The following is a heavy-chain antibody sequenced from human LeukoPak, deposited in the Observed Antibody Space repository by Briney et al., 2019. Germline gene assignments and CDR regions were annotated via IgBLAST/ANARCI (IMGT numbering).Heavy chain of an antibody. CDR1: GFTFSNYW. CDR2: IYTDGSGT. CDR3: ARDGVAVTVNWFDP. D-gene: IGHD6-19*01. V-gene: IGHV3-74*01. J-gene: IGHJ5*02. Sequence: PGGSLRLSCAASGFTFSNYWMYWVRQVPGKGLVWVSRIYTDGSGTDYADFVKGRFTISRDNAKNTLYLQMNSLTAEDTAVYYCARDGVAVTVNWFDPWGQGALVTVSS.